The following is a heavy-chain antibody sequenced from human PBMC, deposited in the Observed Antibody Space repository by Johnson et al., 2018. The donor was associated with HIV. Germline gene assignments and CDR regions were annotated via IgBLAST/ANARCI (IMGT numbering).Heavy chain of an antibody. CDR1: GFTFSSYG. CDR2: IRYDVSNK. Sequence: QVQLVESGGGVVQPGGSLRLSCAASGFTFSSYGMHWVRQAPGNGLEWVAFIRYDVSNKYYADSVKGRFTISRDNSKNTLYLQMNSMRAEDTAVYYCATPQEGYSAFDIWGQGTMVTVSS. J-gene: IGHJ3*02. CDR3: ATPQEGYSAFDI. V-gene: IGHV3-30*02. D-gene: IGHD2-15*01.